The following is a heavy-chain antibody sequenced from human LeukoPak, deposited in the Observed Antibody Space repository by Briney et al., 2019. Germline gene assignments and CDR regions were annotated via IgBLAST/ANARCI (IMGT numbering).Heavy chain of an antibody. CDR2: INHSGST. CDR1: GGSFSGYY. CDR3: ARKPISLNDYSNATYFDY. V-gene: IGHV4-34*01. Sequence: SETLSLTCAVYGGSFSGYYWSWIRQPPGKGLEWIGEINHSGSTNYNPSLKSRVTISVDTSKNQFSLKLSSVTAADTAVYYCARKPISLNDYSNATYFDYWGQGTLVTVSS. D-gene: IGHD4-11*01. J-gene: IGHJ4*02.